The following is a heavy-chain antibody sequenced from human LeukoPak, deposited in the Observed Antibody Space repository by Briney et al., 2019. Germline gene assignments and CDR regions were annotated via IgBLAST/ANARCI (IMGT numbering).Heavy chain of an antibody. V-gene: IGHV4-4*07. CDR1: GGSISSYY. D-gene: IGHD1-26*01. CDR2: IYTSGST. CDR3: ATTRVGFSYFDY. Sequence: SETLSLTCTVSGGSISSYYWSWIRQPAGPGLEWIGRIYTSGSTNYNPSLKSRVTISVDKSKNQFSLKLSSVTAADTAVYYCATTRVGFSYFDYWGQGTLVTVSS. J-gene: IGHJ4*02.